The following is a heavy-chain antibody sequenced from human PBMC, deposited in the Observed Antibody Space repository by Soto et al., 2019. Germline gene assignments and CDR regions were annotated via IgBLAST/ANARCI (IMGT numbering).Heavy chain of an antibody. D-gene: IGHD5-12*01. Sequence: QVQLVQSGAEVKKHGASVKVSCRVSGDTLSELSIHWVRQAPGKGLEWMGGFEPEDGETIYSEKFQDRVTMTSDTSTDTAYVELISLRSEDTAVYYCAALESSTIRGYWYFDLWGRGTLVTVSS. CDR3: AALESSTIRGYWYFDL. CDR2: FEPEDGET. CDR1: GDTLSELS. J-gene: IGHJ2*01. V-gene: IGHV1-24*01.